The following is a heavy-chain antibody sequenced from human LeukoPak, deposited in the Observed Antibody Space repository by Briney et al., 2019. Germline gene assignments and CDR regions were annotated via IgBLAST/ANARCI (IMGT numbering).Heavy chain of an antibody. CDR3: ARAYYYGSGSYYKPPNY. D-gene: IGHD3-10*01. CDR1: GFTFSSYA. CDR2: ISSNGGTT. V-gene: IGHV3-64*02. J-gene: IGHJ4*02. Sequence: GGSLRLSCAASGFTFSSYAMHWVRQAPGEGLEYVSAISSNGGTTDYSDSVKGRFTISRDNSKNTLYLQMGSLRPEDMAVYYCARAYYYGSGSYYKPPNYWGQGTLVTVSS.